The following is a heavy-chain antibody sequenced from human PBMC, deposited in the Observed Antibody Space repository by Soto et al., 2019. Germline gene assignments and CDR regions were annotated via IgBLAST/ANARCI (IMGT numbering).Heavy chain of an antibody. CDR2: IYYSGST. D-gene: IGHD2-2*01. CDR1: GGSISSGGYY. Sequence: QVQLQESGPGLVKPSQTLSLTCTVSGGSISSGGYYWSWIRQHPVKGLEWIGYIYYSGSTYYNPSLKSRVTISVATSKNQFSLKLSSVTAADTAVYYCAKTLVVVPAARVGWFAPWGQGTMVTVSS. J-gene: IGHJ5*02. CDR3: AKTLVVVPAARVGWFAP. V-gene: IGHV4-31*03.